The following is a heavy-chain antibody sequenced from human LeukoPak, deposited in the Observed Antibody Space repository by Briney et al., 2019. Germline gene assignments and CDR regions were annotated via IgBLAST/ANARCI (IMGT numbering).Heavy chain of an antibody. CDR3: ARGRDNVTPWGDY. J-gene: IGHJ4*02. Sequence: ASVKVSCTASGYTFTSYDINWVRRATGQGLEWMGWMNPNSGYTGYAQKFQGRVTITRNTSISTAYMELSSLRSEDTAVYYCARGRDNVTPWGDYWGQGTLVTVSS. V-gene: IGHV1-8*03. D-gene: IGHD3-16*01. CDR1: GYTFTSYD. CDR2: MNPNSGYT.